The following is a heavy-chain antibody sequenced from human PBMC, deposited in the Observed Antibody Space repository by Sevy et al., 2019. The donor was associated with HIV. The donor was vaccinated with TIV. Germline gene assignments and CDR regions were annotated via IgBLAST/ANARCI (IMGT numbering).Heavy chain of an antibody. CDR1: GDSVSSNNAA. CDR2: TFYMSNWYN. J-gene: IGHJ6*02. V-gene: IGHV6-1*01. D-gene: IGHD1-20*01. Sequence: SQTLSLTCAISGDSVSSNNAAWNWIRQSPSRGLEWLGRTFYMSNWYNDYAVSVKGRITINPDTSKNQLSLQLTSVTPEDTAVYYCARDGLTYGGMDVWGQGTTVTVSS. CDR3: ARDGLTYGGMDV.